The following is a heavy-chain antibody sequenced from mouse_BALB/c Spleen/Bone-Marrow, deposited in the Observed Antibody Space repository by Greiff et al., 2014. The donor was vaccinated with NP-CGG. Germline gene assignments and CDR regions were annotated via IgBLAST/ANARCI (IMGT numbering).Heavy chain of an antibody. CDR3: ASYYYGSSSFAY. J-gene: IGHJ3*01. V-gene: IGHV14-3*02. Sequence: EVQLQQSGAELVKPGASVKLSCTASGFNIKDTYMHWVKQRPEQGLEWIGRIDPANGNTIYDPKFQGKATITADTSSNTAYLQLSSLTSEDTAVYYCASYYYGSSSFAYWGQGTLVTVSA. CDR1: GFNIKDTY. D-gene: IGHD1-1*01. CDR2: IDPANGNT.